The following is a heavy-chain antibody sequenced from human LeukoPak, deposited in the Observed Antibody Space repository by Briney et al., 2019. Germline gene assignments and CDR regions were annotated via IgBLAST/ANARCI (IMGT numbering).Heavy chain of an antibody. CDR3: AKGGGGYCSSTSCYYYYYYGMDV. CDR1: GGSISSGGYY. D-gene: IGHD2-2*01. Sequence: SETLSLTCTVSGGSISSGGYYWSWIRQHPGKGLEWIGYIYYSGSTYYNPSLKSRVTISVDTSKNQFSLQLSSVTAADTAVYYCAKGGGGYCSSTSCYYYYYYGMDVWGQGTTVTVSS. V-gene: IGHV4-31*03. J-gene: IGHJ6*02. CDR2: IYYSGST.